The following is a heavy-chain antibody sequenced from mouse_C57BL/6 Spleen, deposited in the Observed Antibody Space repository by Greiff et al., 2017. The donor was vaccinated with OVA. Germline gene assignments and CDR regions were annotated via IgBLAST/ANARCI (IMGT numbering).Heavy chain of an antibody. V-gene: IGHV1-64*01. CDR3: ANPIYYDYDDGYYFDY. CDR1: GYTFTSYW. CDR2: IHPNSGST. D-gene: IGHD2-4*01. J-gene: IGHJ2*01. Sequence: QVQLQQSGAELVKPGASVKLSCKASGYTFTSYWMHWVKQRPGQGLEWIGMIHPNSGSTNYNEKFKSKATLTVDKSSSTAYMQLSSLTSEDSAVYYCANPIYYDYDDGYYFDYWGQGTTLTVSS.